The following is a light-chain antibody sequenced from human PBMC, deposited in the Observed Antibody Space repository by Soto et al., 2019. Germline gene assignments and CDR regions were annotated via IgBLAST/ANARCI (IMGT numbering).Light chain of an antibody. J-gene: IGKJ4*01. CDR3: QKYDNWPLN. CDR2: GAS. Sequence: EVVFTQSPVTLSLSPGERATLSCRASQRVSSNVAWYQQKPGQAPRFLIYGASTRATGIPARFSGSGSGTEFTLTISSLQSEDFAVYYCQKYDNWPLNFGGGTKVDIK. CDR1: QRVSSN. V-gene: IGKV3-15*01.